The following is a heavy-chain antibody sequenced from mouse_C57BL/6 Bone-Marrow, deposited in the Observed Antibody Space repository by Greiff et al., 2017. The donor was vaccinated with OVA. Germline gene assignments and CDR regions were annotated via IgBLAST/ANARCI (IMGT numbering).Heavy chain of an antibody. V-gene: IGHV1-50*01. Sequence: QVQLQQSGAELVKPGASVKLSCKASGYTFTSYWMQWVKQRPGQGLEWIGEIDPSDSYTNYNQKFKGKATLTVDTSSSTAYMQLSSLTSEDSAVYYCAKYDYDVDYWGQGTTLTVSS. D-gene: IGHD2-4*01. CDR3: AKYDYDVDY. CDR2: IDPSDSYT. CDR1: GYTFTSYW. J-gene: IGHJ2*01.